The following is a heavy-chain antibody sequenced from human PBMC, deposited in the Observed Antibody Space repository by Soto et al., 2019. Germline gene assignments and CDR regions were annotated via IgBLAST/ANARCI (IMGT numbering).Heavy chain of an antibody. CDR1: GSSISSYY. D-gene: IGHD3-22*01. V-gene: IGHV4-59*01. CDR3: ARDSADYHDSSGYYPPDYDYGMDV. J-gene: IGHJ6*02. Sequence: SETLSLPCTLSGSSISSYYWSWILQPPGNELQRSGYIYYSRSTNYNPSLKRRVSISVDTSKDQVSLKQSSVTAADTAVYYCARDSADYHDSSGYYPPDYDYGMDVWGQGTTVTVSS. CDR2: IYYSRST.